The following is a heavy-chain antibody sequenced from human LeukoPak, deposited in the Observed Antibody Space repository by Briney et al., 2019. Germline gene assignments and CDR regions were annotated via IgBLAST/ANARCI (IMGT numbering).Heavy chain of an antibody. V-gene: IGHV3-21*04. D-gene: IGHD4-11*01. J-gene: IGHJ4*02. Sequence: GGSLRLSCAASGFTFSRYSMNWVRQAPGKGLEWVSCISSSSSYIYYANSVKGRFTISRDNAKNSLYLQMNSLRAEDTALYYCARVASNYDFDYWGQRTLVSVSS. CDR1: GFTFSRYS. CDR2: ISSSSSYI. CDR3: ARVASNYDFDY.